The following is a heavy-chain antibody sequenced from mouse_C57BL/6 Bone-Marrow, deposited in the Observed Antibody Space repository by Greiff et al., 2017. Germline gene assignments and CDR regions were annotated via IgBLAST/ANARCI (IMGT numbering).Heavy chain of an antibody. CDR3: SRGRDGNGGGDFDV. CDR2: IYPRDGST. D-gene: IGHD1-1*01. V-gene: IGHV1-78*01. CDR1: GYTFTDHT. Sequence: QVQLQQSDAELVKPGASVKISCKVSGYTFTDHTIHWMKQRPEQGLEWIGYIYPRDGSTKYNEKFKGKATLTADKSSSTAYMQLNSLTSEDSAVLFYSRGRDGNGGGDFDVWGTGTTVTVSS. J-gene: IGHJ1*03.